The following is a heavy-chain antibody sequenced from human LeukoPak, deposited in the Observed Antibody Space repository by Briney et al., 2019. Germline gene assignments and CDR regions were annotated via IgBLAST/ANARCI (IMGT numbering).Heavy chain of an antibody. CDR2: ISGSGGST. CDR1: EFTFSTYA. Sequence: GGSLRHSCAASEFTFSTYAMNWVRQAPGKGLEWVSAISGSGGSTYYADSVKGRFTISRDNSKNTLYLQMNSLRAEDTAVYYCAKVAGYSYVGVYYFDYWGQGTLVTVSS. J-gene: IGHJ4*02. V-gene: IGHV3-23*01. CDR3: AKVAGYSYVGVYYFDY. D-gene: IGHD5-18*01.